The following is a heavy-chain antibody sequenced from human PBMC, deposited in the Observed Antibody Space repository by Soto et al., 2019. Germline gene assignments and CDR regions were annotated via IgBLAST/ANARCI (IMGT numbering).Heavy chain of an antibody. CDR2: INHSGST. Sequence: SETLSLTCAVYGGSFSGYYWTWIRQPPGTGLEWIGEINHSGSTNYNPSLKSRVTISVDTSKNQFSLKLTSVTAADTAVYYCARDFSLTYYYDSSGYYSRYYYGMDVWGQGTTVTVSS. D-gene: IGHD3-22*01. CDR3: ARDFSLTYYYDSSGYYSRYYYGMDV. V-gene: IGHV4-34*01. CDR1: GGSFSGYY. J-gene: IGHJ6*02.